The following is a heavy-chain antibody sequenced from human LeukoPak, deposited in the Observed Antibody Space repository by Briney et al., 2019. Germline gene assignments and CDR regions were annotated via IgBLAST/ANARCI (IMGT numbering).Heavy chain of an antibody. CDR2: ISYDTNDR. J-gene: IGHJ6*02. CDR1: GFTFSSYH. V-gene: IGHV3-30-3*01. Sequence: PGRSLRLSCAASGFTFSSYHMHWFRQAPGKGLEWVAVISYDTNDRYYADSVKGRFTISRDNSRNTLSPQMNSLRTEDTAVYYCARGRDVWGQGTTVTVSS. CDR3: ARGRDV.